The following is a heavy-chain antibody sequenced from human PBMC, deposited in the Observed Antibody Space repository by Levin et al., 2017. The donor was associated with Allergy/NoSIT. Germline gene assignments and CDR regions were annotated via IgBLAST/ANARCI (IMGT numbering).Heavy chain of an antibody. CDR3: ARDRWGVRAATNLDY. D-gene: IGHD3-10*01. Sequence: LSLTCAASGFTFSSYWMSWVRQAPGKGLEWVANIKQDGSEKYYVDSVKGRFTISRDNAKNSLYLQMNSLRAEDTAVYYCARDRWGVRAATNLDYWGQGTLVTVSS. CDR2: IKQDGSEK. V-gene: IGHV3-7*01. J-gene: IGHJ4*02. CDR1: GFTFSSYW.